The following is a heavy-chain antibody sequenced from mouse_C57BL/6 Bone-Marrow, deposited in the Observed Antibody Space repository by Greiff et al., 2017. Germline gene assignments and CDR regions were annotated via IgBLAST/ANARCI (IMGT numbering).Heavy chain of an antibody. CDR3: ARDYGSSYWYFDV. J-gene: IGHJ1*03. V-gene: IGHV1-85*01. CDR2: IYPRDGST. Sequence: QVHVKQSGPELVKPGASVKLSCKASGYTFTSYDINWVKQKPGQGLEWIGWIYPRDGSTKYNEKLKGKATLTVDTSSSTAYMALHSLTSEDSAVYFCARDYGSSYWYFDVWGTGTTVTVSS. CDR1: GYTFTSYD. D-gene: IGHD1-1*01.